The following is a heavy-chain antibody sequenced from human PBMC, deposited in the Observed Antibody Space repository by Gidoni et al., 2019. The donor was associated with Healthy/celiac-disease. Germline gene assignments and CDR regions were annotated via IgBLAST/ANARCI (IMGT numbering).Heavy chain of an antibody. J-gene: IGHJ6*02. V-gene: IGHV5-51*01. D-gene: IGHD3-10*01. Sequence: EVQLVQSGAEVKKPGESLKISCKGSGYSFTSYWIGWVRQMTGKGLEWMGIIYPGDSDTRYSPSFQGQVTISADKSISTAYLQWSSLKASDTAMYYCARTTYYYGSGSYYFYYGMDVWGQGTTVTDSS. CDR3: ARTTYYYGSGSYYFYYGMDV. CDR2: IYPGDSDT. CDR1: GYSFTSYW.